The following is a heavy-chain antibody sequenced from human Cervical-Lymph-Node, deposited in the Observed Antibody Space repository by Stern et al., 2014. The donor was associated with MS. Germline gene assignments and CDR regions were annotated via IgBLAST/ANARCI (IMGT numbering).Heavy chain of an antibody. CDR3: ARDQSFHFDY. Sequence: VQLVQSGGGVVQPGRSLRLSCAASGFPFSSYGMHWVRQAPGKGLEWVAVIWYDGSNKYYADSVKGRFTISRDNSKNTLYLQMNSLRAEDTAIYYCARDQSFHFDYWGQGTLVTVSS. CDR1: GFPFSSYG. J-gene: IGHJ4*02. CDR2: IWYDGSNK. V-gene: IGHV3-33*01. D-gene: IGHD1-26*01.